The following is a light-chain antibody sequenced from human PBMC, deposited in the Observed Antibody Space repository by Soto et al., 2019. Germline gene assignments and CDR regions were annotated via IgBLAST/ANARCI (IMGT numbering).Light chain of an antibody. J-gene: IGLJ2*01. Sequence: QSVLTQPPSASGSPGQSVTISCSGTSSDVGGYNYVSWYQQHPGKAPKLMIYEVNKRPSGVPDRFSGSKSGNTASLTVSGLQAEDEADYYWSSSAGSNNVVFGGGTKLTVL. CDR2: EVN. V-gene: IGLV2-8*01. CDR3: SSSAGSNNVV. CDR1: SSDVGGYNY.